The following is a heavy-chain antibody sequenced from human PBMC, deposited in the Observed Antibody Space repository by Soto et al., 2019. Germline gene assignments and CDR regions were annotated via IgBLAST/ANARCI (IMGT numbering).Heavy chain of an antibody. CDR1: GDTFSRYA. CDR2: IIPIFGTA. J-gene: IGHJ6*02. CDR3: ARDGSGYRSRASPMDV. V-gene: IGHV1-69*01. Sequence: QVQLVQSGAEVKKPGSSVKVSCKASGDTFSRYAIIWVRQAPGQGLEWMGGIIPIFGTANYAKKFQGRVTITADESTSTAYMELSSLRSEDTAVYYCARDGSGYRSRASPMDVWGQGTTVTVSS. D-gene: IGHD3-22*01.